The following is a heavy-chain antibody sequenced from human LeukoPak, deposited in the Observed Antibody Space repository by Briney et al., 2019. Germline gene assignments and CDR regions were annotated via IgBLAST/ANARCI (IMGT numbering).Heavy chain of an antibody. V-gene: IGHV3-33*01. CDR1: GFTFSSYG. CDR2: IWYDGSNK. D-gene: IGHD1-26*01. Sequence: GGSLRLSSAASGFTFSSYGMHWVRQAPGKGLEWVAVIWYDGSNKYYADSVKGRFTISRDNSKNTLYLQMNSLRAEDTAVYYCARVPATGATMEYYFDYWGQGTLVTVSS. J-gene: IGHJ4*02. CDR3: ARVPATGATMEYYFDY.